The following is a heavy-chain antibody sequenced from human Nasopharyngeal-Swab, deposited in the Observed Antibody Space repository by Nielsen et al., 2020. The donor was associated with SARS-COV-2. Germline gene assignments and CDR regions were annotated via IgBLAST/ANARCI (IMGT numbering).Heavy chain of an antibody. CDR1: GGSISSYY. Sequence: SVILSLTCPVSGGSISSYYWSWIRQPPGKGLEWIGYIYYSGSTNYNPSLKSRVTISVDTSKNQSSLKLSSVTAADTAVYYCASLAGTMVRGVIPHRYYYYGMDVWGQGATVTVSS. V-gene: IGHV4-59*01. D-gene: IGHD3-10*01. J-gene: IGHJ6*02. CDR3: ASLAGTMVRGVIPHRYYYYGMDV. CDR2: IYYSGST.